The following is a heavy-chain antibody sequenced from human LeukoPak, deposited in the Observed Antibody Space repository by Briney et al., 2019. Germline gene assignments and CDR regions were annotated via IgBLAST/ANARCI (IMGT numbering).Heavy chain of an antibody. CDR3: ARSTPTDVLLWFGEFLDY. CDR2: IYYSGST. D-gene: IGHD3-10*01. V-gene: IGHV4-39*01. J-gene: IGHJ4*02. Sequence: PSETLSLTCAVYGGSFSGYYWGWIRQPPGKGLEWIGSIYYSGSTYYNPSLKSRVTISVDTSKNQFSLKLSSVTAADTAVYYCARSTPTDVLLWFGEFLDYWGQGTLVTVSS. CDR1: GGSFSGYY.